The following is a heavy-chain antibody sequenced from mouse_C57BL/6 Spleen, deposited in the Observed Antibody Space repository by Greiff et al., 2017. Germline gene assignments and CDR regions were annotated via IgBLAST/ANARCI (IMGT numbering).Heavy chain of an antibody. Sequence: QVQLKESGAELVRPGASVTLSCKASGYTFTDYDMHWVKQTPVHGLEWIGAIDPETGGTAYNQKFKGKAILTADKSSSTAYMELRSLTSEDSAVYYCTRTNGSSYGWFAYWGQGTLVTGSA. V-gene: IGHV1-15*01. CDR1: GYTFTDYD. D-gene: IGHD1-1*01. J-gene: IGHJ3*01. CDR3: TRTNGSSYGWFAY. CDR2: IDPETGGT.